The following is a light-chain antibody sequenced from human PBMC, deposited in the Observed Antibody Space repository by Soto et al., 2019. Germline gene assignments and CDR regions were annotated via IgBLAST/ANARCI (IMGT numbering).Light chain of an antibody. Sequence: FRQSQATVSLSPGERATLSCRASQRVGIHLAWYQQKPGQAPRLLIYGASSRATGIPDRFSGSGSETDFTLTISRLEPEDFALYYCQQYGSAAPITFGQGTRLEIK. CDR2: GAS. CDR3: QQYGSAAPIT. V-gene: IGKV3-20*01. CDR1: QRVGIH. J-gene: IGKJ5*01.